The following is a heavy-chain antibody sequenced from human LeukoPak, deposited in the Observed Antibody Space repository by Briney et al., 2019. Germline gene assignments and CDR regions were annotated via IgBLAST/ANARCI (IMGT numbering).Heavy chain of an antibody. CDR2: IFQSGTT. J-gene: IGHJ5*02. Sequence: SETLSLTCTVSGDSITTYYWSWIRQPPGKGLEWIGYIFQSGTTKYNPSLKSRVTILSDVSKNQFSLNLTSVTAADTAVYYCARHLIRGYVPNWFDPWGQGTLVTVSS. CDR3: ARHLIRGYVPNWFDP. CDR1: GDSITTYY. D-gene: IGHD3-16*01. V-gene: IGHV4-59*01.